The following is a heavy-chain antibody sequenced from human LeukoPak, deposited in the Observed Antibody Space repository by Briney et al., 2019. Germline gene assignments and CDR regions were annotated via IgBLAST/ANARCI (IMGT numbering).Heavy chain of an antibody. CDR1: GGSISSYY. CDR3: ARAPTKIYYYMDV. V-gene: IGHV4-4*09. Sequence: SETLSLTCTVSGGSISSYYWSWIRQPPGKGLEWIGYIYTSGSTNYNPSLKSRVTISVDTSKNQVSPKVSSVTAADTAVYYCARAPTKIYYYMDVWGKGTTVTVSS. J-gene: IGHJ6*03. CDR2: IYTSGST. D-gene: IGHD5-24*01.